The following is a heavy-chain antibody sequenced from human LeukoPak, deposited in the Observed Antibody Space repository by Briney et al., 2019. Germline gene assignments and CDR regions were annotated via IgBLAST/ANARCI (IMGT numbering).Heavy chain of an antibody. Sequence: ASVKVSCKASGYTFTSYDISWVRQAPGQGLEWMGWISAYNGNTNYAQKLQGRVTMTTDTSTSTAYMELRSLRSDDTAVYYCARVGGAYDFWSGSRDPWFDPWGQGTLVTVSS. CDR1: GYTFTSYD. D-gene: IGHD3-3*01. CDR3: ARVGGAYDFWSGSRDPWFDP. CDR2: ISAYNGNT. V-gene: IGHV1-18*01. J-gene: IGHJ5*02.